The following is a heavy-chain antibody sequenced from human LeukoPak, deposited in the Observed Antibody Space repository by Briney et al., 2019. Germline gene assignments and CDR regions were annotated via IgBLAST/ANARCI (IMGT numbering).Heavy chain of an antibody. Sequence: GGSLKIPCKGSGYSFTSYWIGWVRQMPGKGLEWMGIIYPGDSDTRYSPSFQGQVTISADKSISTAYLQWSSLKASDTAMYYCARQIGFLEWLHEESYFDYWGQGTLVTVSS. V-gene: IGHV5-51*01. CDR2: IYPGDSDT. J-gene: IGHJ4*02. CDR1: GYSFTSYW. CDR3: ARQIGFLEWLHEESYFDY. D-gene: IGHD3-3*01.